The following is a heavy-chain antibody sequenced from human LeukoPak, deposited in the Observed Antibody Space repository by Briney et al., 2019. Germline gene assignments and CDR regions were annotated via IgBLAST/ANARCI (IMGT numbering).Heavy chain of an antibody. CDR2: ISVASNT. D-gene: IGHD3-3*01. V-gene: IGHV3-23*01. Sequence: PGGSLRLSCAASGLAFSSYAMSWVRQAPGKALEWVSTISVASNTFYADSVKGRFTISRDNSRNTVYLQMTSLRADDTAVYYCADYGVSGVRNNFYWGQGTLVTVSS. CDR1: GLAFSSYA. CDR3: ADYGVSGVRNNFY. J-gene: IGHJ4*02.